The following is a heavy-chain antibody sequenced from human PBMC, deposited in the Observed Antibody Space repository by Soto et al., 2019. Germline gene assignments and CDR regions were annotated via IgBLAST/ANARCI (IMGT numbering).Heavy chain of an antibody. CDR2: INPSGGST. CDR3: ARESGYCSSTSCFGSWFDP. J-gene: IGHJ5*02. D-gene: IGHD2-2*01. Sequence: GASVKVSCKASGYTFTSYYMHWVRQAPGQGLEWMGIINPSGGSTSYAQKFQGRVTMTRNTSISTAYMELSSLRSEDTAVYYCARESGYCSSTSCFGSWFDPWGQGTLVTVSS. CDR1: GYTFTSYY. V-gene: IGHV1-46*01.